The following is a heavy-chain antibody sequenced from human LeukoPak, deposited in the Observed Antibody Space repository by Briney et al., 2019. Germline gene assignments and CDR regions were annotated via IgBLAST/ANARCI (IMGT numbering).Heavy chain of an antibody. D-gene: IGHD3-9*01. CDR1: GYSISSGYY. CDR2: IYHSGST. CDR3: AREDYDILTGYYNGMDV. V-gene: IGHV4-38-2*02. Sequence: SETLSLTCTVSGYSISSGYYWGWIRQPPGKGLEWIGSIYHSGSTYYNPSLKSRVTISVDTSKNQFSLKLSSVTAADTAVYYCAREDYDILTGYYNGMDVWGQGTTVTVSS. J-gene: IGHJ6*02.